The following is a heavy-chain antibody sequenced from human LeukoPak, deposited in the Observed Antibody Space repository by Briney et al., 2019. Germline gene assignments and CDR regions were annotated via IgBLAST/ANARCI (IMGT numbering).Heavy chain of an antibody. Sequence: SETLSLTCTVSGGSISSSSYYWGWIRQPPGKGLEWIGSIYYSGSTYYNPSLKSRVTISVDTSKNQFSLKLSSVTAADTAVYYCARSTTRILWFGELSAFDIWGQGTMVTVSS. V-gene: IGHV4-39*07. CDR2: IYYSGST. CDR3: ARSTTRILWFGELSAFDI. J-gene: IGHJ3*02. D-gene: IGHD3-10*01. CDR1: GGSISSSSYY.